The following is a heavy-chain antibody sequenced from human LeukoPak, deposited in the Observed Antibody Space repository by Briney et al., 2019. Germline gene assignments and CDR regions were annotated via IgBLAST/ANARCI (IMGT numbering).Heavy chain of an antibody. CDR1: GGSISSHY. J-gene: IGHJ4*02. CDR3: ARGLRYYFDY. CDR2: IYYSGST. Sequence: SETLSLTCTVSGGSISSHYWSWIRKPPGKGLEWIGYIYYSGSTNYNPSLKSRVTISVDTSKNQFSLKLSSVTAADTAVYYCARGLRYYFDYWGQGTLVTVSS. V-gene: IGHV4-59*11. D-gene: IGHD3/OR15-3a*01.